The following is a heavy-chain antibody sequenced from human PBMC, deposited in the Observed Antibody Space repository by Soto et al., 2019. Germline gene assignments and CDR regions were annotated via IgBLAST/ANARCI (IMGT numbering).Heavy chain of an antibody. Sequence: EVQLLESGGGLVQPGGSLRLSCAASGFTFSSYAMSWVRQAPGKGLEWVSAISGSGGSTYYTDSVKGRFTISRDNSKNTLYLQMNSLRAEDTAVYYCAKVWEDYYDSSGYDYWGQGTLVTVSS. CDR1: GFTFSSYA. CDR3: AKVWEDYYDSSGYDY. CDR2: ISGSGGST. D-gene: IGHD3-22*01. V-gene: IGHV3-23*01. J-gene: IGHJ4*02.